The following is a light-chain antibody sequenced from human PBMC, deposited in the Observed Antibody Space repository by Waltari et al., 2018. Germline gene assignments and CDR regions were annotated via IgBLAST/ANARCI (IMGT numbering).Light chain of an antibody. V-gene: IGLV3-1*01. J-gene: IGLJ2*01. CDR3: QAWDNYFVV. Sequence: SYELTQPPSVSVSPGQTASLNCSGDKLGDKFACWYQQKPGQSPVFVIYQDNMRPSGIPERFSGSNSGNTATLTISGTQTMDEADYYCQAWDNYFVVFGGGTKLTVL. CDR2: QDN. CDR1: KLGDKF.